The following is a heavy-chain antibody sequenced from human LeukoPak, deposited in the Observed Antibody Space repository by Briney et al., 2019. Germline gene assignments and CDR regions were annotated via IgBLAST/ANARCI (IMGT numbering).Heavy chain of an antibody. J-gene: IGHJ3*01. Sequence: SETLSLTCTVSTGSFNGYYWSWIRQPPGKGLEWIGEINPSGGTNYNPSLKSRVTMSLDASKNQFSLKLDSVTAADTAVYFCATRRNWGQGTMATVSS. CDR2: INPSGGT. CDR1: TGSFNGYY. V-gene: IGHV4-34*01. CDR3: ATRRN.